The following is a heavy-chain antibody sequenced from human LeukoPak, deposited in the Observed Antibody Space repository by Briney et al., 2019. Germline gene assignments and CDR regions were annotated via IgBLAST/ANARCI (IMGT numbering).Heavy chain of an antibody. CDR3: ARALSPRVRGYYYYGMDV. D-gene: IGHD3-10*01. J-gene: IGHJ6*02. CDR2: IWYDGSNK. Sequence: GGSPRLSCAASGFTFSSYGMHWVRQAPGKGLEWVAVIWYDGSNKYYADSVKGRFTISRDNSKNTLYLQMNSLRAEDTAVYYCARALSPRVRGYYYYGMDVWGQGTTVTVSS. V-gene: IGHV3-33*01. CDR1: GFTFSSYG.